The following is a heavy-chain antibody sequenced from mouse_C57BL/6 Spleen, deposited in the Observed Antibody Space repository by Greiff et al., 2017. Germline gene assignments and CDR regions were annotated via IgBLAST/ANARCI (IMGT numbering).Heavy chain of an antibody. J-gene: IGHJ3*01. CDR2: IRNTANGYTT. V-gene: IGHV7-3*01. Sequence: EVKLQESGGGLVQPGGSLSLSCAASGFTFTDYYMSWVRQPPGKALEWLGFIRNTANGYTTEYSASVMGRFTITRDNSQSIFYLQMNALRAENSATYYCARGGSSPAWLADWGQGTLVTVSA. CDR3: ARGGSSPAWLAD. D-gene: IGHD1-1*01. CDR1: GFTFTDYY.